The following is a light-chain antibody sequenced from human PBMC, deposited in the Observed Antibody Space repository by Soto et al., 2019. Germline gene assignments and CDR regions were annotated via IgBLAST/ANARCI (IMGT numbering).Light chain of an antibody. J-gene: IGLJ2*01. Sequence: QSALTQPASVSGSPGQSITISCTGTSSDVGSHNFVSWYQQRPGKAPKLMIFEVIKRPSGVSSRFSASKSGNTASLTISGVQAEDEADYYCCSYAGTTTWVFGGGTKLTVL. CDR2: EVI. CDR1: SSDVGSHNF. V-gene: IGLV2-23*02. CDR3: CSYAGTTTWV.